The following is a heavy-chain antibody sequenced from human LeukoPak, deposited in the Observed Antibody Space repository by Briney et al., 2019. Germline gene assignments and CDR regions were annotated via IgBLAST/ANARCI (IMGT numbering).Heavy chain of an antibody. CDR3: ARGVGATTN. V-gene: IGHV4-59*12. J-gene: IGHJ4*02. CDR2: IYYSGST. Sequence: SETLSLTCTVSGGSISSYYWSWIRQPPGKGLEWIGYIYYSGSTNYNPSLKSRVTISVDTSKNQFSLRLSSVTAADTAVYYCARGVGATTNWGQGTLVTVSS. D-gene: IGHD1-26*01. CDR1: GGSISSYY.